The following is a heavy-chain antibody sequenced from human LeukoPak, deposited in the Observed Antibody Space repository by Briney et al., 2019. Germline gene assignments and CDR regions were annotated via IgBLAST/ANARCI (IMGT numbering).Heavy chain of an antibody. Sequence: PGGSLRLSCAASGFTVSSNYMSWVRQAPGKGLEWVSGISGSGGTNGGRTEYADSVKGRFTISRDNSKNRLYLHMTSLRVEDTAIYYCAKARARDDAFDFWGQGTMVTVSS. CDR3: AKARARDDAFDF. V-gene: IGHV3-23*01. J-gene: IGHJ3*01. CDR2: ISGSGGTNGGRT. CDR1: GFTVSSNY.